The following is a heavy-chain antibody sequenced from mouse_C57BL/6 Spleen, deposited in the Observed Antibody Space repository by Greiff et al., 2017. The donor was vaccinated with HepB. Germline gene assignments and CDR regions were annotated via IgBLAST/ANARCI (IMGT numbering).Heavy chain of an antibody. V-gene: IGHV5-17*01. D-gene: IGHD2-3*01. CDR3: ARRESLDGYYPTLFAY. J-gene: IGHJ3*01. CDR2: ISSGSSTI. Sequence: EVQVVESGGGLVKPGGSLKLSCAASGFTFSDYGMHWVRQAPEKGLEWVAYISSGSSTIYYADTVKGRFTISRDNAKNTLFLQMTSLRSEDTAMYYCARRESLDGYYPTLFAYWGQGTLVTVSA. CDR1: GFTFSDYG.